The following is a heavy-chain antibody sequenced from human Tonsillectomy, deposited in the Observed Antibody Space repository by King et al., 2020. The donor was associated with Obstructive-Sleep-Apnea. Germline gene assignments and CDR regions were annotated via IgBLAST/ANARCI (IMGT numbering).Heavy chain of an antibody. V-gene: IGHV3-53*04. CDR1: AFTVSSNY. CDR3: ASGPGGSWFYWYFDL. D-gene: IGHD2-15*01. CDR2: IFSGGST. Sequence: VQLVESGGGLVQPGGSLRLSCAASAFTVSSNYMSWVRQAPGKGLEWVSVIFSGGSTYYADSVNGRFTISRHNSKNTLYLQMNSLRPEDTAVYYCASGPGGSWFYWYFDLWGRGTLVTVSS. J-gene: IGHJ2*01.